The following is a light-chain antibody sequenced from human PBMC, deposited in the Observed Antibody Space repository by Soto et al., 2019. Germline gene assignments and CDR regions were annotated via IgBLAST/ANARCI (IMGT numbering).Light chain of an antibody. Sequence: QSVLTQPRSVSGSPGQSVTSPCTGTSSDVGGYNYVSWYLQHPGKAPKVMIYDVSKRPSGVPDRFSGSKSGNTASLTISGLQSEDEADYYCCSFAGNYIYVFGTGTKVTVL. CDR1: SSDVGGYNY. V-gene: IGLV2-11*01. CDR3: CSFAGNYIYV. J-gene: IGLJ1*01. CDR2: DVS.